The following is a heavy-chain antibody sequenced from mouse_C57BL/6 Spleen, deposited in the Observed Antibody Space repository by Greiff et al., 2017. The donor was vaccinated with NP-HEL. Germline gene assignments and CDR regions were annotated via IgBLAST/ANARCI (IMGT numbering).Heavy chain of an antibody. J-gene: IGHJ1*03. CDR3: ARQDDSYFDV. CDR2: ISGGGGNT. CDR1: GFTFSSYT. Sequence: DVKLVESGGGLVKPGGSLKLSCAASGFTFSSYTMSWVRQTPEKRLEWVATISGGGGNTYYPDSVKGRFTISRDNAKNTLYLQMSSRRSEDTALYYCARQDDSYFDVWGTGTTVTVSS. V-gene: IGHV5-9*01.